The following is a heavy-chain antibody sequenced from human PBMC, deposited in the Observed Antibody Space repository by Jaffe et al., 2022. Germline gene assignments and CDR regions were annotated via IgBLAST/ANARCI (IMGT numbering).Heavy chain of an antibody. CDR3: ARHANYYYYYMDV. CDR2: IYHSGST. Sequence: QVQLQESGPGLVKPSETLSLTCAVSGYSISSGYYWGWIRQPPGKGLEWIGSIYHSGSTYYNPSLKSRVTISVDTSKNQFSLKLSSVTAADTAVYYCARHANYYYYYMDVWGKGTTVTVSS. CDR1: GYSISSGYY. V-gene: IGHV4-38-2*01. J-gene: IGHJ6*03.